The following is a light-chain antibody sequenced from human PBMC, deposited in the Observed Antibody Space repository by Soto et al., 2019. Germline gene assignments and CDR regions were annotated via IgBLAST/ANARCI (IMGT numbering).Light chain of an antibody. CDR2: KAS. CDR1: QTISSW. V-gene: IGKV1-5*03. Sequence: DIQMTQSPSTLSGSVGDRVTITCRASQTISSWLAWYQQKPGKAPKLLIYKASTLKSGVPSRFSGSGSGTEFTLTISSLQPDEFATYDCQHYNSYSEACGQGTKVELK. CDR3: QHYNSYSEA. J-gene: IGKJ1*01.